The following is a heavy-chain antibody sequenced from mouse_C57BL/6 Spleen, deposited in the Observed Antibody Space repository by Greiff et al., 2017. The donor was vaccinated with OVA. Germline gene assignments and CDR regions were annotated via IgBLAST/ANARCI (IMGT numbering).Heavy chain of an antibody. CDR3: ATYYSNYFDY. D-gene: IGHD2-5*01. CDR2: IDPSDSYT. CDR1: GYTFTSYW. V-gene: IGHV1-50*01. J-gene: IGHJ2*01. Sequence: QVQLKQPGAELVKPGASVKLSCKASGYTFTSYWMQWVKQRPGQGLEWIGEIDPSDSYTNYNPKFKGKATLTVDTSSSTAYMQLSSLTSEDSAVYYCATYYSNYFDYWGQGTTLTVSS.